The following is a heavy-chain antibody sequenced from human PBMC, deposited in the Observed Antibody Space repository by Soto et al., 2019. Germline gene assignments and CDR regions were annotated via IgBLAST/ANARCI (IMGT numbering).Heavy chain of an antibody. D-gene: IGHD1-7*01. Sequence: PGGSLRLSCAASGFTVSSNYMSWVRQAPGKGLEWVSVIYSGGSTYYADSVKGRFPISRDNSKNTLYLQMNSLRAEDTAVYYCARSRTGTTYGGIDVRGQGTTVTVSS. V-gene: IGHV3-53*01. CDR1: GFTVSSNY. CDR2: IYSGGST. CDR3: ARSRTGTTYGGIDV. J-gene: IGHJ6*02.